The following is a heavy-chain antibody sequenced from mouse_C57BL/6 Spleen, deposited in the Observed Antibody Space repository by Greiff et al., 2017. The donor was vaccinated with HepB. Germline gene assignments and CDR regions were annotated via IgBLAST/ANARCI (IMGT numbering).Heavy chain of an antibody. D-gene: IGHD1-1*01. J-gene: IGHJ1*03. CDR3: AIPITTVVATDWYFDV. Sequence: VHLVESGTELVKPGASVKLSCKASGYTFTSYWMHWVKQRPGQGLEWIGNINPSNGGTNYNEKFKSKATLTVDKSSSTAYMQLSSLTSEDSAVYYCAIPITTVVATDWYFDVWGTGTTVTVSS. CDR1: GYTFTSYW. CDR2: INPSNGGT. V-gene: IGHV1-53*01.